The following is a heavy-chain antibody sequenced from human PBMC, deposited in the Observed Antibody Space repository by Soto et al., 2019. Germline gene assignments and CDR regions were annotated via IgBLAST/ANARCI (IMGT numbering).Heavy chain of an antibody. CDR2: IYSGGST. Sequence: EVQLVESGGGLVQPGGSLRLSCAASGFTVSSNYMSWVRQAPGKGLEWVSVIYSGGSTYYADSVKGRFTISRDNSKNTLYLQMNSLRAADTAVYYCARGSGIDYDYYYMDVWGKGTTVTVSS. V-gene: IGHV3-66*01. J-gene: IGHJ6*03. D-gene: IGHD2-21*01. CDR1: GFTVSSNY. CDR3: ARGSGIDYDYYYMDV.